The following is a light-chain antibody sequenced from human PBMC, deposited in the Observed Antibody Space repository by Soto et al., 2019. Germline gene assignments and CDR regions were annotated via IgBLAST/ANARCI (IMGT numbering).Light chain of an antibody. Sequence: EVVLTQSPATLSLSPGESATLSCRASQSVSVNFAWYQQKPGQAPRPLIYSASDRAPGIPARFSGRGSGTYFTLPISSLEPEDFAVYYCQERNRLPRGTFGGGTKVEIK. CDR1: QSVSVN. J-gene: IGKJ4*01. CDR3: QERNRLPRGT. CDR2: SAS. V-gene: IGKV3-11*01.